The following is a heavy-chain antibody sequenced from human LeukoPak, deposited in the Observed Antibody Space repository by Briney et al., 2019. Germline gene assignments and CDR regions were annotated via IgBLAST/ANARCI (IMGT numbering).Heavy chain of an antibody. D-gene: IGHD3-22*01. Sequence: GGSLRLSCAASGFSFNSYSMNWVRQAPGKGLEWVSVTYTGGNSYYAGFVQGRFIISRDISKNTLYLQMNNLRAEDSALYYCARGGRGSAAVVAPRSFDIWGQGTMVTVSS. V-gene: IGHV3-53*01. CDR3: ARGGRGSAAVVAPRSFDI. CDR1: GFSFNSYS. J-gene: IGHJ3*02. CDR2: TYTGGNS.